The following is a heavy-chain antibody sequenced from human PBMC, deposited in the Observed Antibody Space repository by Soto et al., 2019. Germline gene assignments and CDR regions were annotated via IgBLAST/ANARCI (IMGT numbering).Heavy chain of an antibody. V-gene: IGHV4-59*12. CDR2: VYHSGTT. D-gene: IGHD3-9*01. J-gene: IGHJ6*04. Sequence: SETLSLTCTVSGGSISNYYWTWIRQSPGKGPEWIGYVYHSGTTNYNPSLESRVTMSLDTSKNQFSLKLSSVTAADTAVYYCARVVVLRYFDWLPQYGMDVWGKGTTVTVS. CDR3: ARVVVLRYFDWLPQYGMDV. CDR1: GGSISNYY.